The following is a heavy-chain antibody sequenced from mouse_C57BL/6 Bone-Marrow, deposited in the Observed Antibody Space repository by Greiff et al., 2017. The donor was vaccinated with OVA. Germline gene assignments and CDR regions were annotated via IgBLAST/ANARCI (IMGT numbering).Heavy chain of an antibody. J-gene: IGHJ1*03. Sequence: EVKLVESGGDLVKPGGSLKLSCAASGFTFSSYGMSWVRQTPDKRLEWVATISSGGSYTYYPDSVKGRFTISRDNAKNTLYLQMSSLKSEDTAMYYCARHKGFSTTVLGYFDVWGTGTTVTVSS. CDR1: GFTFSSYG. D-gene: IGHD1-1*01. CDR2: ISSGGSYT. CDR3: ARHKGFSTTVLGYFDV. V-gene: IGHV5-6*02.